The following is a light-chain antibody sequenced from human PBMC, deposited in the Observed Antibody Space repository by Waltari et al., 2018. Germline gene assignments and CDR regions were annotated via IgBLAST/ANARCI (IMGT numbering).Light chain of an antibody. CDR2: DDT. J-gene: IGLJ2*01. V-gene: IGLV3-21*02. CDR3: HVWDASRDHVV. CDR1: KIERKN. Sequence: SYVLTQPPSVSVAPGETARLPCEGNKIERKNGHGYHQKPGQAPVLVVYDDTDRPSGIPERFSGSNSGDTATLTISRVEAGDEADYYCHVWDASRDHVVFGGGTKLTVL.